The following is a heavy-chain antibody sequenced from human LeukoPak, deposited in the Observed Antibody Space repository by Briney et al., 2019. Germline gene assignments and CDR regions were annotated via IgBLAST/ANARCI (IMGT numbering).Heavy chain of an antibody. J-gene: IGHJ4*02. CDR2: INHSGGT. CDR1: GGSFSGYY. Sequence: SETLSLTCAVYGGSFSGYYWSWIRQPPGKGLEWIGEINHSGGTNYNPSLKSRVTISVDTSKNQFSLKLSSVTAADTAVYFCARDTTPYSSGWYDYWGQGTPVTVSS. V-gene: IGHV4-34*01. D-gene: IGHD6-19*01. CDR3: ARDTTPYSSGWYDY.